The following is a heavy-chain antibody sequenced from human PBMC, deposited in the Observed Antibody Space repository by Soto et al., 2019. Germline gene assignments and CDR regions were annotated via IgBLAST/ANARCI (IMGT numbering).Heavy chain of an antibody. Sequence: RLSCAASGFTFSSYAMHWVRQAPGKGLEWVAVIPYDGSNKYYADSVKGRFTISRDNSKNTLYLQMNSLRAEDTAVYYCARDFIPNSLYYYYGMDVWGQGATVT. CDR1: GFTFSSYA. V-gene: IGHV3-30-3*01. D-gene: IGHD2-21*01. J-gene: IGHJ6*02. CDR3: ARDFIPNSLYYYYGMDV. CDR2: IPYDGSNK.